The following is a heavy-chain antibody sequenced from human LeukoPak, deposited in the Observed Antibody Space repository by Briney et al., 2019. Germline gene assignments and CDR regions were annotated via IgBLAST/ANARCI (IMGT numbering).Heavy chain of an antibody. D-gene: IGHD3-22*01. CDR3: ARDKRTVDDSSGYSFYY. J-gene: IGHJ4*02. CDR2: ISSSSSYI. V-gene: IGHV3-21*01. Sequence: GGSLRLSCAASGFTFSSYSMNWVRQAPGKGLEWVSSISSSSSYIYYADSVKGRFTISRDNAKNSLYLQMNSLRAEDTAVYYCARDKRTVDDSSGYSFYYWGQGTLVTVSS. CDR1: GFTFSSYS.